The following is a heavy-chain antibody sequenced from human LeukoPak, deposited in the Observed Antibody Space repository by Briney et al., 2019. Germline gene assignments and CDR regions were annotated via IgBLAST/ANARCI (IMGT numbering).Heavy chain of an antibody. CDR1: GGSISSGGYY. D-gene: IGHD4-23*01. CDR2: IHYTGGT. V-gene: IGHV4-30-4*08. CDR3: VREQEVVTPAPFFDY. Sequence: SETLSLTCTVSGGSISSGGYYWSWIRQPPEQGLEWIGYIHYTGGTFYNPSLKSRVSISVDTSKNQFSLKLSSVTAADTAVYYCVREQEVVTPAPFFDYWGQGALVTVSS. J-gene: IGHJ4*02.